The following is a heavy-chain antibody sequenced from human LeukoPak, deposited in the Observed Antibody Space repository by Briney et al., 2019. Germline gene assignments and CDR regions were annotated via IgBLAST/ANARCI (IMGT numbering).Heavy chain of an antibody. Sequence: SETLSLTCTASGGSISSSSYYWGWIRQPPGKGLEWIGSIYYSGSTYYNPSLKSRVTVSVDTSKNQFSLKLGSVTAADTAVYYCAGQTSSLNWFDPWGQGTLVTVSS. V-gene: IGHV4-39*01. CDR3: AGQTSSLNWFDP. CDR2: IYYSGST. J-gene: IGHJ5*02. D-gene: IGHD6-13*01. CDR1: GGSISSSSYY.